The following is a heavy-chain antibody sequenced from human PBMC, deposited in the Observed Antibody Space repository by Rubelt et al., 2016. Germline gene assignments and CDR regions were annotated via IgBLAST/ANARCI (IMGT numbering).Heavy chain of an antibody. CDR3: ARDKEWLATRGFQNWFDP. Sequence: QVQLVQSGAEVKKPGASVKVSCKASGYTFTSYGISWVRQAPGQGLEWMGWISAYNGNTNYAQKLQGRGTMTTDTSTSTAYMERRSLRSDDTAVYYCARDKEWLATRGFQNWFDPWGQGTLVTVSS. CDR1: GYTFTSYG. CDR2: ISAYNGNT. V-gene: IGHV1-18*01. J-gene: IGHJ5*01. D-gene: IGHD6-19*01.